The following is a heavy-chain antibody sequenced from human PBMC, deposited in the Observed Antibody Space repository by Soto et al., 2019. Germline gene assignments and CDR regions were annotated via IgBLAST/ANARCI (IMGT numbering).Heavy chain of an antibody. D-gene: IGHD6-25*01. CDR1: GVSVTSYS. J-gene: IGHJ4*02. CDR3: ARMGGYHGPFDY. V-gene: IGHV4-59*02. CDR2: TYHRGST. Sequence: SETLSLTCSVSGVSVTSYSWSWIRQAPGRGLEWIGYTYHRGSTNYSPSLKSRVAISLDTSENQLSLKVNSVTSGDTALYSCARMGGYHGPFDYWGQGTPVTVAS.